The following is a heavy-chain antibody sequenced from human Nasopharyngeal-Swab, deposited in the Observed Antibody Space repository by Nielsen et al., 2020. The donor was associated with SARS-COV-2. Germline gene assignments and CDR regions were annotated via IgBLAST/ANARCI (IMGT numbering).Heavy chain of an antibody. CDR1: GGSISGYY. V-gene: IGHV4-59*01. CDR2: IFYSGST. Sequence: SETLSLTRTVPGGSISGYYWSWIRQPPGKGLEWIGHIFYSGSTTYNPSLRSRVTISVDTSKNQFSLRLSSVTAADTAVYFCARRGNSYGGNWFDSWGLGSLVVVSS. CDR3: ARRGNSYGGNWFDS. D-gene: IGHD2/OR15-2a*01. J-gene: IGHJ5*01.